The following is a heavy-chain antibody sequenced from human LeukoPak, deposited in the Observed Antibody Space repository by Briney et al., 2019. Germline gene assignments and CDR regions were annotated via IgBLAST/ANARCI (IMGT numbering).Heavy chain of an antibody. D-gene: IGHD6-19*01. Sequence: SETLSLTCTVSGGSISSYYWSWIRQPPGKGLEWIGYIYYSGSTNYNPSLKSRVTISVDTSKNQFSLKLSSVTAADTAVYYCAAGAGVIVAFDIWGQGTMVTVSS. J-gene: IGHJ3*02. V-gene: IGHV4-59*01. CDR1: GGSISSYY. CDR3: AAGAGVIVAFDI. CDR2: IYYSGST.